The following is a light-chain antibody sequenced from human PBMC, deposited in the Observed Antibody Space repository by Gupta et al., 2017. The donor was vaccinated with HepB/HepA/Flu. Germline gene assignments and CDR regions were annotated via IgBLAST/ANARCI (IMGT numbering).Light chain of an antibody. CDR1: QSVSSN. CDR2: GAS. Sequence: EIVMTHSQATLSVSPGERANLSCRARQSVSSNLDWYQQKPGQAPRLLIYGASTRATGIPARFSGSGSGTEFTLTISSLQSEDCAVYYCQQYNNWPPWTFGQGTKVEIK. J-gene: IGKJ1*01. V-gene: IGKV3-15*01. CDR3: QQYNNWPPWT.